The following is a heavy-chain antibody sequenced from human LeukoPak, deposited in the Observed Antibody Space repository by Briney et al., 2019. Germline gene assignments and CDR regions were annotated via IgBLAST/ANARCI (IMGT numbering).Heavy chain of an antibody. D-gene: IGHD3-16*01. CDR3: ARDRTVGGATPAY. CDR2: ISAYNGNT. V-gene: IGHV1-18*01. Sequence: ASVKVSCKASGYTFTSYGISWVRQAPGQGLEWMGWISAYNGNTNYAQKLQGRVTMTTDTSTSTAYTELRSLRSDDTAVYYCARDRTVGGATPAYWGQGTLVTVSS. CDR1: GYTFTSYG. J-gene: IGHJ4*02.